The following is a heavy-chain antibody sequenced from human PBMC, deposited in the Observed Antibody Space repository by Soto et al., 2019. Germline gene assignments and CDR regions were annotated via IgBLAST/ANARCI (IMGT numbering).Heavy chain of an antibody. CDR3: AREGAAPYYYYGMDV. Sequence: QVQLQESGPGLVKPSQTLSLTCTVSGGSISSGGYFWSWIRQHPGKGLEWIGFIYYSGSTYYNPSLKSRVTISVDTSKNQCSLKLSSVTAADTAVYYWAREGAAPYYYYGMDVWGQGTTVTVSS. CDR1: GGSISSGGYF. J-gene: IGHJ6*02. D-gene: IGHD6-6*01. CDR2: IYYSGST. V-gene: IGHV4-31*03.